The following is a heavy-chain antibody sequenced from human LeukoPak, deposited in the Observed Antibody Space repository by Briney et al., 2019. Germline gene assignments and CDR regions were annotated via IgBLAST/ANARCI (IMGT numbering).Heavy chain of an antibody. CDR3: ARGTTVTTGLWYYYYYYMDV. D-gene: IGHD4-17*01. CDR1: GGSISSSSYY. V-gene: IGHV4-39*07. J-gene: IGHJ6*03. CDR2: INHSGST. Sequence: TSSETLSLTCTVSGGSISSSSYYWGWIRQPPGKGLEWIGEINHSGSTNYNPSLKSRVTISVDTSKNQFSLKLSSVTAADTAVYYCARGTTVTTGLWYYYYYYMDVWGKGTTVTVSS.